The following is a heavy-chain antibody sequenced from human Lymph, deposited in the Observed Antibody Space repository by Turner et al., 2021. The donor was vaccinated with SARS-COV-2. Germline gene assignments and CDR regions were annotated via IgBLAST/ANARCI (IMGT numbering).Heavy chain of an antibody. CDR3: ARQTVNNWVDP. CDR1: GGSMINNY. J-gene: IGHJ5*02. Sequence: QVQLQESGPRLVKPLETLSLTCTVSGGSMINNYWSWIRQHPGKRLEWIGFIFYRGSTNYNPSLKSRVTISVDTSENQFSLKLTSVTAADTAIYYCARQTVNNWVDPWGQGTLVTVSS. D-gene: IGHD2-21*02. CDR2: IFYRGST. V-gene: IGHV4-59*01.